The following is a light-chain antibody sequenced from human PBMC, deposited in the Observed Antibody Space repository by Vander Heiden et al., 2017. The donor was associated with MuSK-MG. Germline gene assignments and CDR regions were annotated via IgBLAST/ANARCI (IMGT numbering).Light chain of an antibody. CDR3: AAWDDSLRGHVL. CDR1: RSNIGSNH. J-gene: IGLJ2*01. CDR2: GTD. V-gene: IGLV1-47*01. Sequence: QAVLTQPVSVSGTPGQRITISCSGSRSNIGSNHVYWYQQFPGTAPKVLIFGTDQRPSGVPDRFSGSKSGTSASLAISGLRPDDEADYYCAAWDDSLRGHVLFGGGTKV.